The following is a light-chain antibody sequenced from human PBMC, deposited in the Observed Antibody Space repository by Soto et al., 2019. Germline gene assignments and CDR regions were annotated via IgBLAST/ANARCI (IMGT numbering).Light chain of an antibody. V-gene: IGLV2-14*03. Sequence: QSALTQPASVSGSPGQSITISCTGSSSDIGDYKYVVWYKHHPGKAPKLMIYDVSNRPSGVSNRFSGSKSGNTASLTISGLQAEDVADYYCSSYTSTNFVIFGGGTKLTVL. CDR2: DVS. CDR3: SSYTSTNFVI. CDR1: SSDIGDYKY. J-gene: IGLJ2*01.